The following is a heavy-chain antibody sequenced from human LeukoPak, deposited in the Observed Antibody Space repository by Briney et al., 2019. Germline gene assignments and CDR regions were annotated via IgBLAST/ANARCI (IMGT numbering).Heavy chain of an antibody. CDR2: ISTSCTI. Sequence: PGGSLRLSCAASGFTFSDFYMSWIRQAPGKGLEWVSYISTSCTIYYADSVKGRFTISRDNAKNSLYLQMNSLRAEDTAVYYCARDQGDFDYWGQGTLVTVSS. V-gene: IGHV3-11*01. J-gene: IGHJ4*02. CDR1: GFTFSDFY. CDR3: ARDQGDFDY.